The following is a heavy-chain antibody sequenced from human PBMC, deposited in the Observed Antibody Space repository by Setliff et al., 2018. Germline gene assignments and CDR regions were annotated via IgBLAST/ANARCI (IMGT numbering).Heavy chain of an antibody. V-gene: IGHV4-39*01. Sequence: SETLSLTCTVSGGYISNSYSWGWIRQPPGKDPEWIGNVYYSGSTSYNPSLESRITISLDTSKNQFSLQLSSVTAADTAVYYCARRVAVAGGYFDLWGRGTLVTVSS. CDR3: ARRVAVAGGYFDL. J-gene: IGHJ2*01. CDR1: GGYISNSYS. D-gene: IGHD6-19*01. CDR2: VYYSGST.